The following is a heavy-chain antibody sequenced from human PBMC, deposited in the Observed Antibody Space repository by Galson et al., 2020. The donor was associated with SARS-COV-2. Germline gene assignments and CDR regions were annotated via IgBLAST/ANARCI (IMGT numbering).Heavy chain of an antibody. CDR2: ISGTGGAT. V-gene: IGHV3-23*01. CDR1: GFSFNNYG. J-gene: IGHJ5*02. CDR3: VKQGPPTFYYDSPAEGGWFDP. Sequence: GGSLKLSCAASGFSFNNYGMHWVRQAPGKGLEWVSGISGTGGATYYADSVKGRFTNSRDNSKNTLYLQMNSLRAEDTAVYYCVKQGPPTFYYDSPAEGGWFDPWGQGTLVTVSS. D-gene: IGHD3-22*01.